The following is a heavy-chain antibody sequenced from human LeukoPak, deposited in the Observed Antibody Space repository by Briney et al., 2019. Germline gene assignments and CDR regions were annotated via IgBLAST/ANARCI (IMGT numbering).Heavy chain of an antibody. V-gene: IGHV4-39*01. CDR2: IYYSGST. CDR3: ARGIFGVALMFY. D-gene: IGHD3-3*01. J-gene: IGHJ4*02. Sequence: PSETLSLTCSVSGGSISSSSYYWGWIRQPPGKGLEWIGSIYYSGSTYYNPSLKSRVTISVDMSKNQFSLKLSSVTAADTAVYYCARGIFGVALMFYWGQGTLVTVSS. CDR1: GGSISSSSYY.